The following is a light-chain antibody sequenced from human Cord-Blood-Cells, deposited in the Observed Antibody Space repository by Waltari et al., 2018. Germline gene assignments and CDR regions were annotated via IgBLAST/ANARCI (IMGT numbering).Light chain of an antibody. Sequence: DIQMTQSPSSLSASVGDRVTINCRASQSISSYFNRYQQKPGKAPKHLIYSASSLQSGVLSRFSGSGSGTDYTLTISSLQPEDFATDYCQQSYSTPPVTFGGGTKVEIK. V-gene: IGKV1-39*01. CDR3: QQSYSTPPVT. CDR2: SAS. CDR1: QSISSY. J-gene: IGKJ4*01.